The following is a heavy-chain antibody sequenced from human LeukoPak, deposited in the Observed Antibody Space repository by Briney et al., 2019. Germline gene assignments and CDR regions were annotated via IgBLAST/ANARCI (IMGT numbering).Heavy chain of an antibody. Sequence: GGSLRLSCAASGFTFSGSAIHWVRQSSGKGMEWVGQIDKKDKGYATATAYAASVKGRFTISRDDSINTAYLQMKSLKTEDTALYYCTRDSGTYNWFDPWGQGTLVTVSS. CDR3: TRDSGTYNWFDP. V-gene: IGHV3-73*01. CDR2: IDKKDKGYATAT. D-gene: IGHD1-26*01. J-gene: IGHJ5*02. CDR1: GFTFSGSA.